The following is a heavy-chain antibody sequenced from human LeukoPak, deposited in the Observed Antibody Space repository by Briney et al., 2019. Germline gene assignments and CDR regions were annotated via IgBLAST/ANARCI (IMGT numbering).Heavy chain of an antibody. V-gene: IGHV4-38-2*02. Sequence: SETLSLTCTVSGYSISSGYYWGWIRQPPGKGLEWIGSIYHSGSTNYNPSLKSRVTISVDTSKNQFSLKLSSVTAADTAVYYCTSRYPPIDYWGQGTLVTVSS. CDR1: GYSISSGYY. J-gene: IGHJ4*02. D-gene: IGHD3-9*01. CDR3: TSRYPPIDY. CDR2: IYHSGST.